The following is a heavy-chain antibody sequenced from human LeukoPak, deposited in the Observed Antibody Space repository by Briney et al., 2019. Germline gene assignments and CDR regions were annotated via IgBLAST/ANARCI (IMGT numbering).Heavy chain of an antibody. Sequence: GASVKVSCKASGYTFTSYGISWVRQAPGQGLEWMGWISAYNGNTNYAQKLQGRVTMTTDTSTSTAYMELRSLRSDDTAVYYCARRVAVVPAAPYYYYGMDVWGQGTTVTVSS. CDR1: GYTFTSYG. CDR3: ARRVAVVPAAPYYYYGMDV. CDR2: ISAYNGNT. D-gene: IGHD2-2*01. J-gene: IGHJ6*02. V-gene: IGHV1-18*01.